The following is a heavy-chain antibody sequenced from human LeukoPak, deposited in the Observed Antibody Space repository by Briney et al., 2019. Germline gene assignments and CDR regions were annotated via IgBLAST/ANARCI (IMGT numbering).Heavy chain of an antibody. CDR3: TRGGPATGARWSAS. D-gene: IGHD2-15*01. CDR1: GYTFTIYY. CDR2: INTYDAST. J-gene: IGHJ5*01. V-gene: IGHV1-46*01. Sequence: ASVRVSCKASGYTFTIYYLHWARQAPRQGLEWMGSINTYDASTTYAQKFQGRVTMTRDTSTSTAYMELSSLRSEDTAVYYCTRGGPATGARWSASWGKGTLATFPS.